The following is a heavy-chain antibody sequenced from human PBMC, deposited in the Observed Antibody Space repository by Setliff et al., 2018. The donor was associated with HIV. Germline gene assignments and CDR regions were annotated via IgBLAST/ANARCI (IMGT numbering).Heavy chain of an antibody. V-gene: IGHV4-4*07. J-gene: IGHJ4*02. CDR1: GGSITSFY. CDR3: ARTTILQESFDL. CDR2: IYTSGST. D-gene: IGHD3-9*01. Sequence: SETLSLTCTVSGGSITSFYWNWIRQPAGRGLEWIGRIYTSGSTNYSPSLKSRVSMSVDTSRNQLSLRLTSVTAADTAVYFCARTTILQESFDLWGQGTPVTVSS.